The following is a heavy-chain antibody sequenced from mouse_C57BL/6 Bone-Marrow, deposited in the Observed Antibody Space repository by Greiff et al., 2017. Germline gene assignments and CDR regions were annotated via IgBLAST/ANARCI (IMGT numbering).Heavy chain of an antibody. CDR3: VRLLLLFFDY. Sequence: VQLQQPGAELVKPGASVKMSCKASGYTFTSYWITWVKQRPGQGLEWIGDIYPGSGSTNYNEKFKSKATLPVDTSSSPAYMQLSSLTSDDTAVYFCVRLLLLFFDYWGQGTTLTVSS. V-gene: IGHV1-55*01. D-gene: IGHD2-3*01. J-gene: IGHJ2*01. CDR2: IYPGSGST. CDR1: GYTFTSYW.